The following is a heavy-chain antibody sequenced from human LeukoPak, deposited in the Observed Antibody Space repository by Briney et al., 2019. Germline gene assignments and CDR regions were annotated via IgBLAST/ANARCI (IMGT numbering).Heavy chain of an antibody. D-gene: IGHD6-13*01. J-gene: IGHJ5*02. Sequence: SVKVSGMASGGTFSSYAISWVRPAPGQGLEWMGWISANNGNTNYAQKLQGRVTMTTDTSTSTAYMELRSLRFDDTALYYCARAVGADYYSSSWYGSPFDPWDQGTLVTVSS. CDR3: ARAVGADYYSSSWYGSPFDP. V-gene: IGHV1-18*01. CDR1: GGTFSSYA. CDR2: ISANNGNT.